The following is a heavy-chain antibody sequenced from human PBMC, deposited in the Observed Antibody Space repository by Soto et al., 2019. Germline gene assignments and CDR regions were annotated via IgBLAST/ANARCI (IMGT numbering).Heavy chain of an antibody. CDR1: GFTFSSYA. CDR3: ASGTYYYDSSGYYSLYEMDV. D-gene: IGHD3-22*01. CDR2: ISYDGSNK. V-gene: IGHV3-30-3*01. Sequence: GGSLRLSCAASGFTFSSYAMHWVRQAPGKGLEWVAVISYDGSNKYYADSVKGRFTISRDNSKNTLYLQMNSLRAEDTAVYYWASGTYYYDSSGYYSLYEMDVWGQGTTVTVSS. J-gene: IGHJ6*02.